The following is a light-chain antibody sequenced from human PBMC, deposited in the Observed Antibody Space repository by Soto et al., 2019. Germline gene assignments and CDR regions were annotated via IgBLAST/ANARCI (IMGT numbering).Light chain of an antibody. J-gene: IGKJ1*01. CDR1: EGIRSW. CDR3: QQYNSLTWT. V-gene: IGKV1-5*03. Sequence: DIQMTQFPSTLSASVGVSVTITCRSSEGIRSWLAGYQPKPGKGPKLVIYKASSLESGGPLRFSGSEPGTEFNLTITSLQPDDLATNDCQQYNSLTWTFGQGTKVDI. CDR2: KAS.